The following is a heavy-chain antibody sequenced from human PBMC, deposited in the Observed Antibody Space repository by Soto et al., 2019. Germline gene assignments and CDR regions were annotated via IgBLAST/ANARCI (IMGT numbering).Heavy chain of an antibody. CDR2: ISGSGGST. CDR3: AKGERITIFGGDGYYYGMDV. V-gene: IGHV3-23*01. CDR1: GFTFSSYA. J-gene: IGHJ6*02. Sequence: EVQLLESGGGLVQPGGSLRLSCAASGFTFSSYAMSWVRQAPGKGLEWVSAISGSGGSTYYADSVKGRFTISRDNSKNTLYLQMNSLRAEDTAVYYCAKGERITIFGGDGYYYGMDVWGQGTTVTVSS. D-gene: IGHD3-3*01.